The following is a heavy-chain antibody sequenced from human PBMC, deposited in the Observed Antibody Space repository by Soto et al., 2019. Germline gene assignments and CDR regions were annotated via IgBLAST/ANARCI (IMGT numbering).Heavy chain of an antibody. CDR3: ARGPI. V-gene: IGHV3-7*01. Sequence: GGSLRLSCAASGFTFRSVWMSWVRRAPGKGLEWVANINPDGSNKDYVDSVKGRLTISRDNAKDSLFLEMNSLRVEDTAVYYCARGPIWGQGTLVTVSS. CDR2: INPDGSNK. CDR1: GFTFRSVW. J-gene: IGHJ4*02.